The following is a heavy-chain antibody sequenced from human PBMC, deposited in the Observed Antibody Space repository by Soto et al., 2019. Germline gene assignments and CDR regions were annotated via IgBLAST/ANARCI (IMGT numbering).Heavy chain of an antibody. J-gene: IGHJ4*02. CDR2: VSANGQGI. CDR3: AKDRHYPRDYFHY. D-gene: IGHD3-10*01. V-gene: IGHV3-23*01. CDR1: GFIFSSSA. Sequence: GGSLRLSCAASGFIFSSSAISWVRQAPGKGLEWVSAVSANGQGIYYADSVRGRFTISRDNSKNTVFLHMDSLSAEDTAVYYCAKDRHYPRDYFHYWGQGTLVTVSS.